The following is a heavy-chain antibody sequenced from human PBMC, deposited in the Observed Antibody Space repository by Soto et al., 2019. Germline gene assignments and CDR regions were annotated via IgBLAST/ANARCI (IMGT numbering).Heavy chain of an antibody. CDR1: RYTLTEIS. CDR3: ATRWSPRGRIQLWFGYYYGMDV. J-gene: IGHJ6*02. D-gene: IGHD5-18*01. V-gene: IGHV1-24*01. Sequence: VASVKVSCKVSRYTLTEISMHWVRQAPGKRLEWIGGFDPEDGETIYAQKFQGRVTMTEDTSTDTAYMELSSLRSEDTAVYYCATRWSPRGRIQLWFGYYYGMDVWGQGTTVTVS. CDR2: FDPEDGET.